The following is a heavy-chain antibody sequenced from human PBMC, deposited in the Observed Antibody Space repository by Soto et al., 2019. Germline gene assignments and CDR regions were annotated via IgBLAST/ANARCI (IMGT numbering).Heavy chain of an antibody. D-gene: IGHD3-22*01. J-gene: IGHJ3*01. Sequence: EVQLLESGGGLVQPGGSLRLSCAASGLSFSTSGMTWVRQAPGKGLEWVSDISDTGDRTYYADSVKGRFTISRDNSKNTLYLQMRSLRAEEKAVYYYAKYQWLLPDVFNVCGQGTMVTVSS. V-gene: IGHV3-23*01. CDR2: ISDTGDRT. CDR1: GLSFSTSG. CDR3: AKYQWLLPDVFNV.